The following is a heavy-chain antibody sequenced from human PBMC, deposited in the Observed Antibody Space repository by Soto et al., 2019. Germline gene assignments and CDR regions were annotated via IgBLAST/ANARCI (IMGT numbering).Heavy chain of an antibody. Sequence: ASGKVSCKASGYTFTTYGISWVRQAPGQGLEWMGWINTHNGNTNYAQNLQGRVIMTADTSTSTAYMELRSLRSDDTAIYYCTREGSAPYYYYGMDAWGQGTTVTV. D-gene: IGHD3-10*01. CDR1: GYTFTTYG. CDR2: INTHNGNT. CDR3: TREGSAPYYYYGMDA. V-gene: IGHV1-18*01. J-gene: IGHJ6*02.